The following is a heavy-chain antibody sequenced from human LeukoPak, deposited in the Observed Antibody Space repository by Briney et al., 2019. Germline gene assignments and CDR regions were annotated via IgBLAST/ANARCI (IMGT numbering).Heavy chain of an antibody. CDR2: MNPNSGNT. V-gene: IGHV1-8*03. CDR3: ARNRPSSSWYGNYYYYYMDV. J-gene: IGHJ6*03. Sequence: ASVKVSCKASGYTFTSYDINWVRQATGQGLEWMGWMNPNSGNTGYAQKFQGRVTITRNTSISTAYMELSSLRSEDTAVYYCARNRPSSSWYGNYYYYYMDVWGKGTTATVSS. CDR1: GYTFTSYD. D-gene: IGHD6-13*01.